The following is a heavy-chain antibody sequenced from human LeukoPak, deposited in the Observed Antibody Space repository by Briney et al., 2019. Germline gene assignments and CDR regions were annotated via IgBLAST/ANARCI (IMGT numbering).Heavy chain of an antibody. CDR2: ICTSGST. CDR3: ATDGLGSGQSYHSSYYYYYNMDV. D-gene: IGHD2-15*01. CDR1: VGSISRYY. Sequence: SETLSLTCTLSVGSISRYYWSWIRQPAGKGLEWLGRICTSGSTNYNPSLKSRVTMSVDTSTPQFSLKLSAVTAADTAVYYCATDGLGSGQSYHSSYYYYYNMDVWGKGTTVTASS. V-gene: IGHV4-4*07. J-gene: IGHJ6*03.